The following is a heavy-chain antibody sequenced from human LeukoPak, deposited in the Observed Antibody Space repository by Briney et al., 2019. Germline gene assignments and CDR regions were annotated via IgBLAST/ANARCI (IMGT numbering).Heavy chain of an antibody. J-gene: IGHJ4*02. CDR1: GYTFSSYA. CDR2: ISTNTGNP. Sequence: ASVKVSCKASGYTFSSYAMHWVRQAPGQGLEWMGWISTNTGNPTYAQGFTGRFVFSLDTSVSTAYLQISSLKAEDTAVYYCVVFDVGDYWGQGTLVTVSS. D-gene: IGHD1-14*01. CDR3: VVFDVGDY. V-gene: IGHV7-4-1*02.